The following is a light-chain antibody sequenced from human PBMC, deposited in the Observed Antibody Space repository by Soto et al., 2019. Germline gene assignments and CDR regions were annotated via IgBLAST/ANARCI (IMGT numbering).Light chain of an antibody. CDR3: QQLHSYPFT. CDR2: AAT. V-gene: IGKV1-9*01. J-gene: IGKJ5*01. CDR1: QGVSSS. Sequence: DIQMTQSPSTLPASVGDRVTITCLASQGVSSSLACYHQQPGKAPKLLIYAATTLQSGVPSRFSGSGSGTDFTLTINSLQPEDFATYCCQQLHSYPFTFGQGTRLET.